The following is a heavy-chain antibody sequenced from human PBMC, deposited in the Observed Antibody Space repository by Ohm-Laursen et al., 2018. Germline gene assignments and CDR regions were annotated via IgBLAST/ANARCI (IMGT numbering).Heavy chain of an antibody. CDR1: GFIFSDYG. D-gene: IGHD2/OR15-2a*01. J-gene: IGHJ3*01. V-gene: IGHV3-30*03. CDR3: SRDYLSI. CDR2: ISTDGSNK. Sequence: SLRLSCAASGFIFSDYGMHWVRQAPGKGLEWVAAISTDGSNKNYAESLKGRFTISRDNSKNTLFLQMDSLRAEDTAVYYCSRDYLSIWGQGTLVIVSS.